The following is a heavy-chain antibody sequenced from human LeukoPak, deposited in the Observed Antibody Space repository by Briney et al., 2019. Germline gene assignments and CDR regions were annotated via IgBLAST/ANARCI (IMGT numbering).Heavy chain of an antibody. V-gene: IGHV1-69*13. J-gene: IGHJ3*02. CDR1: GVIFSSYA. D-gene: IGHD5-18*01. CDR2: IIPMFGTP. CDR3: ARDGDTAMVSFYDI. Sequence: ASVKVSCKASGVIFSSYAITWVRQAPGQGLEWMGGIIPMFGTPNYAQKLQGRVTITADESTNTAYMELSSLTYEDTAMYYCARDGDTAMVSFYDIWGQGTKVTVSS.